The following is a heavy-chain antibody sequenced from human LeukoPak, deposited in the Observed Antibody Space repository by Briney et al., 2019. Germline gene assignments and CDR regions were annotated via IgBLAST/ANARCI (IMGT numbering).Heavy chain of an antibody. CDR2: ISSSSSYI. CDR3: ARGSHYYGSGSYPSDY. D-gene: IGHD3-10*01. J-gene: IGHJ4*02. Sequence: GGSLRLSCAASGFTFSPYNMNWVRQAPGKGLEWVSAISSSSSYIYYADSVKGRFTISRDNAKNSLYLQMNSLRAEDTAVYYCARGSHYYGSGSYPSDYWGQGTLVTVSS. V-gene: IGHV3-21*01. CDR1: GFTFSPYN.